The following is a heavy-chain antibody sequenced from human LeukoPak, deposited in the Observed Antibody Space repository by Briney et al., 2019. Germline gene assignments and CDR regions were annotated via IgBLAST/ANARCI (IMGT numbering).Heavy chain of an antibody. CDR1: GLTFSMYA. CDR2: ISGSGGST. CDR3: AKTRSGYYSSFDY. Sequence: GGSLRLSCATSGLTFSMYAMSWVRQVPGKGLEWVSHISGSGGSTYYADSVKGRFTSSRDNSKNTLYLQMNSLRAEDTAVYYCAKTRSGYYSSFDYWGQGTLVTVSS. D-gene: IGHD3-22*01. J-gene: IGHJ4*02. V-gene: IGHV3-23*01.